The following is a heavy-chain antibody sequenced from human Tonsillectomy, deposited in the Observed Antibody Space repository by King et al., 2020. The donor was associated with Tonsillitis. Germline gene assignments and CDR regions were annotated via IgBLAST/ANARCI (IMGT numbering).Heavy chain of an antibody. CDR2: IYSGGST. V-gene: IGHV3-66*01. J-gene: IGHJ4*02. CDR1: GFTVSSNY. Sequence: QLVQSGGGLVQPGGSLRLSCAASGFTVSSNYMSWVRQAPGRGLEWVSVIYSGGSTYYADSVKGRFTISRDNSKNTLYLQMNSLRAEDTAVYYCARELWFGDYYFDYWGQGTLVTVPS. CDR3: ARELWFGDYYFDY. D-gene: IGHD3-10*01.